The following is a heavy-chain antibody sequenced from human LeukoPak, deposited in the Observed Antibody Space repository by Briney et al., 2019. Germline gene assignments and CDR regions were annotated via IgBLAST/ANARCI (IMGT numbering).Heavy chain of an antibody. CDR2: ISGSGGST. J-gene: IGHJ4*02. CDR1: GFTFSSYA. V-gene: IGHV3-23*01. Sequence: GASLRLSCAASGFTFSSYAMSWVRQAPGKGLEWVSAISGSGGSTYYADSVKGRFTISRDNSKNTLYLQMNSLRAEDTAVYYCAKEGVSTGTRRGPGDYWGQGTLATVSS. CDR3: AKEGVSTGTRRGPGDY. D-gene: IGHD1-7*01.